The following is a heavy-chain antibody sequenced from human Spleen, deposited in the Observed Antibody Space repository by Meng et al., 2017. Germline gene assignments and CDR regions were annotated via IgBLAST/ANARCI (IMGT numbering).Heavy chain of an antibody. D-gene: IGHD3-16*01. CDR3: ATPHGAFGGVPDAFDI. CDR1: GFTFGSYA. CDR2: ISGSGGST. J-gene: IGHJ3*02. Sequence: GESLKISCAASGFTFGSYAMSWVRQAPGKGLEWVSAISGSGGSTYYADSVKGRFTISRDNSKNTLYLQMNSLRAEDTAVYYCATPHGAFGGVPDAFDIWGQGTMVTVSS. V-gene: IGHV3-23*01.